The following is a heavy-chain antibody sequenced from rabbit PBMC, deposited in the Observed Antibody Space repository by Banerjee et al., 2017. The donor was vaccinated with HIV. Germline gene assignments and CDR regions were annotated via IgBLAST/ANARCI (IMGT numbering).Heavy chain of an antibody. CDR2: INAATGKP. V-gene: IGHV1S45*01. Sequence: QEQVLESGGGLVKPEGSLKLSCTASGFSFSDRDVMCWVRQAPGKGLEWIACINAATGKPVYATWAKGRFTISRTSSTTVTLRMTSLTAADRATYFCARDLVGVIGWNFYLWGPGTLVTVS. CDR1: GFSFSDRDV. CDR3: ARDLVGVIGWNFYL. J-gene: IGHJ4*01. D-gene: IGHD1-1*01.